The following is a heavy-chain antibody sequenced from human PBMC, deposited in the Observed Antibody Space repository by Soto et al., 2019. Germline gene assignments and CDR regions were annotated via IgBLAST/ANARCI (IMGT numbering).Heavy chain of an antibody. D-gene: IGHD4-17*01. V-gene: IGHV3-21*01. J-gene: IGHJ3*02. CDR1: GFTFSSYS. Sequence: GGSLRLSCAASGFTFSSYSMNWVRQAPGKGLEWVSSISSSSSYIYYADSVKGRFTISRDNAKNSLYLQMNSLRAEDTAVYYCARPLVKYGDEDAFDIWGQGTMVTVSS. CDR3: ARPLVKYGDEDAFDI. CDR2: ISSSSSYI.